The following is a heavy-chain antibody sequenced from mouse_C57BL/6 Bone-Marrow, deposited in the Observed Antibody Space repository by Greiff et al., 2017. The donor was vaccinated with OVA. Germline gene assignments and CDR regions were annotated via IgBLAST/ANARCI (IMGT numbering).Heavy chain of an antibody. Sequence: VQLQQSGPGLVQPSQSLSITCTVSGFSLTSYGVHWVRQSPGKGLEWLGVIWSGGSTDYNAAFISRLSISKDNSKSQVFFKMNSLQADDTAIYYCASNLVLQRGYFDVWGTGTTVTVSS. V-gene: IGHV2-2*01. D-gene: IGHD1-1*01. CDR1: GFSLTSYG. CDR2: IWSGGST. J-gene: IGHJ1*03. CDR3: ASNLVLQRGYFDV.